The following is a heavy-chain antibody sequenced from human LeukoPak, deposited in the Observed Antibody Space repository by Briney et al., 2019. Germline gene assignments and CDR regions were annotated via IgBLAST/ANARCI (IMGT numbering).Heavy chain of an antibody. Sequence: GESLKISCKGSGYSFTSYWIGWVRQMPGKGLEWMGIIYPGDSDTRYSPSFQGQVTISADKSISTAYLQWSSLKASDTAMYYCARHQYYYDSSGLNWFDPWGQGTLVTASS. CDR2: IYPGDSDT. CDR3: ARHQYYYDSSGLNWFDP. V-gene: IGHV5-51*01. CDR1: GYSFTSYW. D-gene: IGHD3-22*01. J-gene: IGHJ5*02.